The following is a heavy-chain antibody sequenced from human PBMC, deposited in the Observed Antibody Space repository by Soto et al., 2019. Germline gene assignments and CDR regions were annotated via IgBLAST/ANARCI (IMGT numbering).Heavy chain of an antibody. CDR2: IHYSGTT. CDR1: GGSISSYY. D-gene: IGHD2-21*02. J-gene: IGHJ5*02. V-gene: IGHV4-59*01. CDR3: ARGAYCGGDCFYWFDP. Sequence: ETLSLTCTVSGGSISSYYWFWIRQPPGEGLEWIGYIHYSGTTKYTASLESRATISLAASKNQFSLTLNSVTTADTALYYCARGAYCGGDCFYWFDPWGQGTLVTVSS.